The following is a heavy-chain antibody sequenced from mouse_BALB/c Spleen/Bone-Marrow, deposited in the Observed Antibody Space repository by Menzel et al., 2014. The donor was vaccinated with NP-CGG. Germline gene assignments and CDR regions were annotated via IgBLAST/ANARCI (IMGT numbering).Heavy chain of an antibody. Sequence: VKLMESGPGLVQPSQSLSIPCTVSGFSLTSCGVHWVRQSPGKGLEWLGVIWSGGSTDYNAAFISRLSITKDNSKSQVFFKMNSLQANDTAIYYCASNWDYAMDYWGQGTSVTVSS. CDR1: GFSLTSCG. CDR3: ASNWDYAMDY. D-gene: IGHD4-1*01. V-gene: IGHV2-2*02. CDR2: IWSGGST. J-gene: IGHJ4*01.